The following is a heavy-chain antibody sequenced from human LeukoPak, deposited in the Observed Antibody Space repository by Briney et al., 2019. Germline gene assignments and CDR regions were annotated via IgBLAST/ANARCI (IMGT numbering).Heavy chain of an antibody. D-gene: IGHD4-17*01. CDR3: ARAGGSTVTTLNYYYYYYYYMDV. Sequence: SSETLSLTCAVYGGSFSGYSWSWIRQPPGKGLEWIGEINHSGSTNYNPSLKSRVTISVDTSKNQFSLKLSSVTAADTAVYYCARAGGSTVTTLNYYYYYYYYMDVWGKGTTVTVSS. CDR2: INHSGST. CDR1: GGSFSGYS. J-gene: IGHJ6*03. V-gene: IGHV4-34*01.